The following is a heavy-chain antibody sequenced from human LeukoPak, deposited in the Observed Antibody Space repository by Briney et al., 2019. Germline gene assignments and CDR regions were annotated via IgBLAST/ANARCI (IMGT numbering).Heavy chain of an antibody. Sequence: SETLSLTCTVSGGSITSSSYYWGWIRQPPGKGLEWIGSIYHSGSTYYNPSLKSRVTISVDTSKNQFSLKLSSVTAADTAVYYCARDGIYSGSYYKAFDIWGQGTMVAVSS. CDR1: GGSITSSSYY. J-gene: IGHJ3*02. V-gene: IGHV4-39*07. D-gene: IGHD1-26*01. CDR2: IYHSGST. CDR3: ARDGIYSGSYYKAFDI.